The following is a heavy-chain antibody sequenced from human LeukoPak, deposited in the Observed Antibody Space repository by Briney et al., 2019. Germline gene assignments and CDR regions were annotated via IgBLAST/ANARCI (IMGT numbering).Heavy chain of an antibody. Sequence: GSLRLSCAASGFTFSSYSMNWVRQAPGKGLEWLSYISSGSNTIFYADSVKGRFTISRDNAKNSLFLQVNSLRDEDTAVYYCARGSYYAPYYFDYWGQGTLVTVSS. J-gene: IGHJ4*02. CDR1: GFTFSSYS. CDR3: ARGSYYAPYYFDY. CDR2: ISSGSNTI. D-gene: IGHD1-26*01. V-gene: IGHV3-48*02.